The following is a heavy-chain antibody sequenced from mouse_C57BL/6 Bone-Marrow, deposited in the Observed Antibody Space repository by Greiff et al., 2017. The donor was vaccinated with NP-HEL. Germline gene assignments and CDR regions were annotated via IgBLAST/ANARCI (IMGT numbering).Heavy chain of an antibody. CDR1: GYTFTNYW. D-gene: IGHD3-2*02. V-gene: IGHV1-63*01. Sequence: VQLVESGAELVRPGTSVKMSCKASGYTFTNYWIGWAKQRPGHGLEWIGDIYPGGGYTNYNEKFKGKATLTADKSSSTAYMQFSSLTSEDSAIYYCARRGYNSGYYYAMDYWGQGTSVTVSS. CDR2: IYPGGGYT. J-gene: IGHJ4*01. CDR3: ARRGYNSGYYYAMDY.